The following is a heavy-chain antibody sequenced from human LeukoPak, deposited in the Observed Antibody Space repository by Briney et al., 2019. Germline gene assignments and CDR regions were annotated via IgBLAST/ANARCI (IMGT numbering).Heavy chain of an antibody. V-gene: IGHV3-23*01. Sequence: GGTLRLSCSASGFTFTTYGMNWVRQAPGKGLEWVSGIGGSGIRTYYADSVKGRFIISRDNSRNTLYLQMNSLRVEDTAVYYCLRGDRRDYWGQGTLVTVSS. CDR3: LRGDRRDY. CDR2: IGGSGIRT. CDR1: GFTFTTYG. J-gene: IGHJ4*02.